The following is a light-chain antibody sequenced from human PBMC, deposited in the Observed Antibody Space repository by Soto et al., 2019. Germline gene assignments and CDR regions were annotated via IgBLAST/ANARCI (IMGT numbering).Light chain of an antibody. CDR2: AAP. Sequence: ETVLTQSPATLSVSPGERATLSCRASQSVGTNLAWCQQKPGQAPRLLIYAAPTRATGIPARFSGSGSGTEFTLTISSLQSEDFAIYYCQQYNNWPPYTFGQGTKLEIK. J-gene: IGKJ2*01. CDR1: QSVGTN. V-gene: IGKV3-15*01. CDR3: QQYNNWPPYT.